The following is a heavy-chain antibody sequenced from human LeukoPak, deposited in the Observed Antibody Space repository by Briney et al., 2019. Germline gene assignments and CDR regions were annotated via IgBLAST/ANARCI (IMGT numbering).Heavy chain of an antibody. V-gene: IGHV4-38-2*02. CDR3: ARDHEEDALDY. CDR2: IYHSGST. J-gene: IGHJ4*02. CDR1: GYSISSGYY. Sequence: PSETLSLTCTVSGYSISSGYYWGWIRQPPGKGLEWIGTIYHSGSTYYNPSLKSRITISVDTSKNQFSLKLTSVTAADTAVYYCARDHEEDALDYWGQGTLVTVSS.